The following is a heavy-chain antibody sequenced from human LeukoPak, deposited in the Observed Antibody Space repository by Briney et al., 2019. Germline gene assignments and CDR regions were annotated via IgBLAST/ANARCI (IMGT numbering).Heavy chain of an antibody. CDR3: ASSPPTGTTWYFDL. Sequence: GGSLRLSCAASGFTFSSYDMHWVRQATGKGLEWVSAIGTAGDTYYPGSVKGRFTISRENAKNSLYLQMNSLRAGDTAVYYCASSPPTGTTWYFDLWGRGTLVTVSS. CDR2: IGTAGDT. V-gene: IGHV3-13*01. D-gene: IGHD1-7*01. J-gene: IGHJ2*01. CDR1: GFTFSSYD.